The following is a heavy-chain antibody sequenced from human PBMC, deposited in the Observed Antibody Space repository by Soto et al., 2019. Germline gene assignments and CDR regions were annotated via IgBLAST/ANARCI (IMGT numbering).Heavy chain of an antibody. D-gene: IGHD3-22*01. Sequence: ASVKVSCKASGYTFTSYGISWVLQAPGQGLEWMGWISAYNGNTNYAQKLQGRVTMTTDTSTSTAYMELRSLRSDDTAVYYCASGQAGAVISPYYYYGMDVWGQGTTVTVSS. V-gene: IGHV1-18*01. CDR1: GYTFTSYG. J-gene: IGHJ6*02. CDR3: ASGQAGAVISPYYYYGMDV. CDR2: ISAYNGNT.